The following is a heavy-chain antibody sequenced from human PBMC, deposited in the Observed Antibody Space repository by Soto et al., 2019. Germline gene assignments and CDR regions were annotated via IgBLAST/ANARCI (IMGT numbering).Heavy chain of an antibody. CDR1: GFSFSSYA. V-gene: IGHV3-23*01. CDR3: AKEAVAGPYYYYYGMDV. D-gene: IGHD6-19*01. Sequence: EVQLLESGGGLVQPGGSLRLSCAASGFSFSSYAMSWVRQAPGKGLEWVSGISGSGGSTYYADSVKGRFTISRDKSKNTLYLQINSLRAEDTAVYYCAKEAVAGPYYYYYGMDVWGQETTVTVSS. CDR2: ISGSGGST. J-gene: IGHJ6*02.